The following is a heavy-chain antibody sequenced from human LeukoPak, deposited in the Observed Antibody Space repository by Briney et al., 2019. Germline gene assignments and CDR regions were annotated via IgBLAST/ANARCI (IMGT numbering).Heavy chain of an antibody. V-gene: IGHV3-7*01. J-gene: IGHJ4*02. D-gene: IGHD6-13*01. Sequence: GSLRLSCAASGFTFSSYAMTWVRQAPGKGLEWVAKIKQDGSEKYYVDSVKGRFTISRDNAKNSLYLQMNSLRAEDTAVYYCALSRTLDYWGQGTLVTVSS. CDR1: GFTFSSYA. CDR3: ALSRTLDY. CDR2: IKQDGSEK.